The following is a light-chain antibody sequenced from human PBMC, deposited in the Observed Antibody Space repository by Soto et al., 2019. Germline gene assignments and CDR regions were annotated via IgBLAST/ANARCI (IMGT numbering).Light chain of an antibody. Sequence: DIQMTQSPSTLSASVGDRVTITCRASQSISSWLAWYQQKPGKAPKLLIYKASSLESGVPSRFSGSGSGTEFTLTISSLQPDDFATYYCQQYNSYSWTFGQGTKMEIE. J-gene: IGKJ1*01. CDR2: KAS. CDR3: QQYNSYSWT. V-gene: IGKV1-5*03. CDR1: QSISSW.